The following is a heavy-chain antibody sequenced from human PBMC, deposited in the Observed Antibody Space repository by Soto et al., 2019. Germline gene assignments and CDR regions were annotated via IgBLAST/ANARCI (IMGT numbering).Heavy chain of an antibody. Sequence: GASVKVSCKASGYTFTSYGISWVRQAPGQGLEWMGWISAYNGNTNYAQKLQGRVTMTTDTSTSTAYMELRSLRSDDTAVYYCAREYCCARGGYYIDYWGQGTVVTVSS. CDR3: AREYCCARGGYYIDY. J-gene: IGHJ4*02. CDR2: ISAYNGNT. D-gene: IGHD2-8*02. CDR1: GYTFTSYG. V-gene: IGHV1-18*01.